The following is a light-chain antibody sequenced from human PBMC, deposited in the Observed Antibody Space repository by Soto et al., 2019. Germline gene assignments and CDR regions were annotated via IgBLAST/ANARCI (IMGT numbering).Light chain of an antibody. CDR2: GAS. J-gene: IGKJ5*01. CDR3: QQYGSSPRT. CDR1: QSISSSF. V-gene: IGKV3-20*01. Sequence: DIRWTKYPDTLSLSPGERATLSCRASQSISSSFLAWYQQKVGQAPRLLIYGASSRATGIPDRVSGSGSGTDFTLTISRLEPEDFAVYYCQQYGSSPRTFGQRTRLEI.